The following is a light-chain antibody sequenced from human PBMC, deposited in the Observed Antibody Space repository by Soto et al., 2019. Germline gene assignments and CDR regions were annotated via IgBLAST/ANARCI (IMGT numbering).Light chain of an antibody. V-gene: IGKV1-39*01. CDR2: GAS. Sequence: DLQMTQSPSSLSASVGDRVTITCRASQSISSYLNWYQQKPGKAPKLLIYGASSLQSGVPSRFSGSGSGTDFTLTISSLQPEDFASYYCQQSYSTPPTFGQGTKVEIK. J-gene: IGKJ1*01. CDR1: QSISSY. CDR3: QQSYSTPPT.